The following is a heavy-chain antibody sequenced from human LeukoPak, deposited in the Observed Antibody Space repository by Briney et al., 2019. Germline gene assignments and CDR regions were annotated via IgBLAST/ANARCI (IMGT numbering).Heavy chain of an antibody. CDR3: VRAMAV. CDR1: GFAFSSYW. V-gene: IGHV3-7*04. Sequence: PGGSLRLSCVASGFAFSSYWMSWIRQAPGKGLEWVANMKQDGSEKYYVDQVKGRFTISRDNAKNSGYLQMNSLRAEDTAVYYCVRAMAVWAKGPRSPSP. CDR2: MKQDGSEK. J-gene: IGHJ6*02.